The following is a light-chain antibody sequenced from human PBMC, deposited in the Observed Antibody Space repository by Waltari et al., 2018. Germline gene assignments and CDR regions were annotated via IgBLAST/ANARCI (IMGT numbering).Light chain of an antibody. Sequence: EIVMTKSPPTLSVSPGERATLSCRASQSVSNSLAWYQHRPGRAPRLLIHSASNRAPGIPARFSGSGSETEFTLTISNLQSEDFALYYCQQYNNWPPITFGQGTRLEIK. V-gene: IGKV3D-15*01. CDR1: QSVSNS. CDR2: SAS. J-gene: IGKJ5*01. CDR3: QQYNNWPPIT.